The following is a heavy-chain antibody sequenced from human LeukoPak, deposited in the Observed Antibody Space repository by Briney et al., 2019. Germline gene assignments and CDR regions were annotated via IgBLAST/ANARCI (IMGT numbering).Heavy chain of an antibody. CDR3: ARHTSRVKFDY. CDR2: IYYSGST. Sequence: SETLFLTCTVSGGSISSYYWSWIRQPPGKGLEWIGYIYYSGSTNYNPSLKSRVTISVDTSKNQFSLKLSSVTAADTAVYYCARHTSRVKFDYWGQGTLVTVSS. D-gene: IGHD3-10*01. V-gene: IGHV4-59*08. J-gene: IGHJ4*02. CDR1: GGSISSYY.